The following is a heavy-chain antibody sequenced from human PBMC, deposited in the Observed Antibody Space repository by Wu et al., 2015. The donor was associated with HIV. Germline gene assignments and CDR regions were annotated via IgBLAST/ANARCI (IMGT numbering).Heavy chain of an antibody. CDR3: ARAYYYDSSGYYYRDYYGMDV. V-gene: IGHV1-69*01. J-gene: IGHJ6*02. D-gene: IGHD3-22*01. CDR2: IIPIFGTA. Sequence: QVQLVQSGAEVKRPGASVRVSCKASGGTFSSYAISWVRQAPGQGLEWMGGIIPIFGTANYAQKFQGRVTITTDESTSTAYMELSSLRSEDTAVYYCARAYYYDSSGYYYRDYYGMDVWGQGP. CDR1: GGTFSSYA.